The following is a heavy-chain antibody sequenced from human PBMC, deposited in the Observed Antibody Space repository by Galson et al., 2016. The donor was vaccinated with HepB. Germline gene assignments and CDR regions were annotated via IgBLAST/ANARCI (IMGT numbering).Heavy chain of an antibody. CDR2: IYSSGST. J-gene: IGHJ4*02. CDR1: GFTVSGNF. V-gene: IGHV3-53*04. Sequence: SLRLSCAASGFTVSGNFMTWVRQAPGKGLEWVSVIYSSGSTYFADSVKGRFTISTHNSKNTLYLQMSSLRPEDTAVYYCTRDPGHGDYDYWGQGTQVAVSS. CDR3: TRDPGHGDYDY. D-gene: IGHD4-17*01.